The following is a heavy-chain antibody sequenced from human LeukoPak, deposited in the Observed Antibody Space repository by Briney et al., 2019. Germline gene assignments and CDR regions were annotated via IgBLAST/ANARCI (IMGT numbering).Heavy chain of an antibody. D-gene: IGHD5-18*01. CDR1: GFTFSSYA. CDR2: ISGSGGST. Sequence: PGGSLRLSCAASGFTFSSYAMSWVRQAPGKGLEWVSAISGSGGSTYYADPVKGRFTISRDNSKNTLYLQMNSLRAEDTAVYYCAKMIQLWLEVLYFDYWGQGTLVTVSS. V-gene: IGHV3-23*01. J-gene: IGHJ4*02. CDR3: AKMIQLWLEVLYFDY.